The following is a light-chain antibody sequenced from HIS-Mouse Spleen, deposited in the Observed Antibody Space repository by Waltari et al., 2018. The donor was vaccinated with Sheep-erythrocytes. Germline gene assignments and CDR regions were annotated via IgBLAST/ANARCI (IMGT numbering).Light chain of an antibody. V-gene: IGLV2-8*01. CDR3: SSYAGSNNWV. CDR2: EVS. Sequence: SALTQPPSASGSPGQSVTISCTGTSSDVGGSNYVSWYQQPPGKAPKLMIYEVSKRPSGVPDRFSGSKSGNTASLTVSGLQAEDEADYYCSSYAGSNNWVFGGGTKLTVL. J-gene: IGLJ3*02. CDR1: SSDVGGSNY.